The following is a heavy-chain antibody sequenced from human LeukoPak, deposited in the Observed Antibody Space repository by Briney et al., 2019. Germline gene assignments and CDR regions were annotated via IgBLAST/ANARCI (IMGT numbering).Heavy chain of an antibody. CDR3: ARDRPGYSSSWYPD. Sequence: ASVKVSCKASVYTFTSYGISWVRQAPGQGLEWMGWISAYNGNTNYAQKLQGRVTMTTDTSTSTAYMELRSLRSDDTAVYYCARDRPGYSSSWYPDWGQGTLVTVSS. CDR1: VYTFTSYG. V-gene: IGHV1-18*01. J-gene: IGHJ4*02. CDR2: ISAYNGNT. D-gene: IGHD6-13*01.